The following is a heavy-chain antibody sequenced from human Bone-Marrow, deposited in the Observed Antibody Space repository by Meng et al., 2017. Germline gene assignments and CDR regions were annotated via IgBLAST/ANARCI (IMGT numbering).Heavy chain of an antibody. V-gene: IGHV1-2*06. Sequence: ASVKVSCKPSGYTFPDYWLHWVRRAPGQVLEWLGRINPKSGDTHYAQRLQGRVTMTEDTSISTAYMELSGLRSDYTAMYYCARDEDISAAGKLFGDYWGQGTLVTVSS. J-gene: IGHJ4*02. CDR1: GYTFPDYW. CDR3: ARDEDISAAGKLFGDY. D-gene: IGHD6-13*01. CDR2: INPKSGDT.